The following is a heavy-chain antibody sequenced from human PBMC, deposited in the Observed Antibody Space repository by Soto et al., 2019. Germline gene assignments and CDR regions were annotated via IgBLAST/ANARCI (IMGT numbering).Heavy chain of an antibody. CDR3: AKGMTYYYGSGSPKAFYYYYGMDV. Sequence: GSLRLSCAASGFTFSSYGMHWVRQAPGKGLEWVAVISDDGSNKYYADSVKGRFTISRDNSKNTLYLQMNSLRAEDTAVYYCAKGMTYYYGSGSPKAFYYYYGMDVWGQGTTVTVSS. CDR1: GFTFSSYG. CDR2: ISDDGSNK. D-gene: IGHD3-10*01. J-gene: IGHJ6*02. V-gene: IGHV3-30*18.